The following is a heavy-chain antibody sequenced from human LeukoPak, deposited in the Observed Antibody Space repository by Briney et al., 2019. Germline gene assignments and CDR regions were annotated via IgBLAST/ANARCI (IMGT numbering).Heavy chain of an antibody. CDR2: ISGSGGST. D-gene: IGHD3-10*01. CDR1: GFTFSSYA. J-gene: IGHJ4*02. CDR3: ARPRREVITSDFDY. V-gene: IGHV3-23*01. Sequence: PGGSLRLSCAASGFTFSSYAMSWVRQAPGKGLEWVSAISGSGGSTYYADSVKGRFTISRDNSKNTLYLQMNSLRAEDTAVYYCARPRREVITSDFDYWGQGTLVTVSS.